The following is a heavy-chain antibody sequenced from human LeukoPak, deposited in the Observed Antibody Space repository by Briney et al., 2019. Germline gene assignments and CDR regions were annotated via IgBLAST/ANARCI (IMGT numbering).Heavy chain of an antibody. V-gene: IGHV4-34*01. D-gene: IGHD6-19*01. CDR2: INHSGST. CDR3: ARQGSGWYYYYMDV. J-gene: IGHJ6*03. Sequence: PSETLSLTCTVSGGSFSGYYWSWIRQPPGKGLEWIGEINHSGSTNYNPSLKSRVTISVDTSKNQFSLKLSSVTAADTAVYYCARQGSGWYYYYMDVWGKGTTVTISS. CDR1: GGSFSGYY.